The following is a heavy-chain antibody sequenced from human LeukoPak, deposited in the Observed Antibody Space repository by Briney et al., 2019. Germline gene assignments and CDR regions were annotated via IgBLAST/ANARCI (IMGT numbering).Heavy chain of an antibody. V-gene: IGHV3-30-3*01. J-gene: IGHJ6*03. CDR2: ISYDGSNK. Sequence: GSLRLSCAASGFTFSSYAMHWVRQAPGKGLEWVAVISYDGSNKYYADSVKGRFTISRDNSKNTLYLQMNSLRAEDTAVYYCAGGHDYTYYYYYMDVWGKGTTVTVSS. CDR3: AGGHDYTYYYYYMDV. CDR1: GFTFSSYA. D-gene: IGHD4-11*01.